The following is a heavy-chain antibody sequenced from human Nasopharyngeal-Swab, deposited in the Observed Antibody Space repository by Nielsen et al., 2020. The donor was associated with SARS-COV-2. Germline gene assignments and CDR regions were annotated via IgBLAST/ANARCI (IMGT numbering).Heavy chain of an antibody. CDR2: IYWDDDK. J-gene: IGHJ4*02. CDR1: GFSLGPSGVV. Sequence: SGPTLVKPTQTLTLTCTFSGFSLGPSGVVVAWIRHPPGKALEWLALIYWDDDKRYSSSLKSRLTITKDTSKNQMVPTLTNMDPVDTATYYCAHKGDSSAYFDYWGQGTLVTVSS. D-gene: IGHD3-22*01. CDR3: AHKGDSSAYFDY. V-gene: IGHV2-5*02.